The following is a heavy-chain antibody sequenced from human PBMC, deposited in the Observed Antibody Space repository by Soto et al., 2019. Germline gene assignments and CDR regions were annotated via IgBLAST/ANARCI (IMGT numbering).Heavy chain of an antibody. D-gene: IGHD3-22*01. J-gene: IGHJ4*02. CDR2: ISGSGGNT. CDR3: AKDYYDSSGYPTGLFDY. V-gene: IGHV3-23*01. Sequence: TGGSLRLSCAASRFTFSRYGMSWVRQAPGKGLEWVSAISGSGGNTYYADSVKGRFTISRDNSKNTLYLQMNSLRAEDTAVYYCAKDYYDSSGYPTGLFDYWGQGTLVTVSS. CDR1: RFTFSRYG.